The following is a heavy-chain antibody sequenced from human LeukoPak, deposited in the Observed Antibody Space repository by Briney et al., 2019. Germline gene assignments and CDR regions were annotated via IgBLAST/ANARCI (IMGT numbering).Heavy chain of an antibody. Sequence: GESLKISCKGSGYSFTTYWIAWVRQMPGKGLEWMGVIYPGDSDIRYSPSFQGQVTLSAGKSISTAYLQWSSLKASDTAIYYCARALVGAATLSYWGQGTLVTVSS. V-gene: IGHV5-51*01. CDR3: ARALVGAATLSY. CDR1: GYSFTTYW. J-gene: IGHJ4*02. CDR2: IYPGDSDI. D-gene: IGHD1-26*01.